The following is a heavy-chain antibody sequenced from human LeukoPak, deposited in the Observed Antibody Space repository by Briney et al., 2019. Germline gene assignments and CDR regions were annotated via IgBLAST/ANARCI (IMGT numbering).Heavy chain of an antibody. J-gene: IGHJ4*02. CDR2: ISYDGSNK. Sequence: PGGSLRLSCAASGFTFSSYAMSWVRQAPGKGLEWVAVISYDGSNKYYADSVKGRFTISRDNSKNTLYLQMNSLRAEDTAVYYCAKPQLGVVVPAAMSSYFDYWGQGTLVTVSS. V-gene: IGHV3-30*18. D-gene: IGHD2-2*01. CDR1: GFTFSSYA. CDR3: AKPQLGVVVPAAMSSYFDY.